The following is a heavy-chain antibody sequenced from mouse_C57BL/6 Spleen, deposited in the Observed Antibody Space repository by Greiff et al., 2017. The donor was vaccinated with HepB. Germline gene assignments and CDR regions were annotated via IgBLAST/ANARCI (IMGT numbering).Heavy chain of an antibody. CDR3: TSYIWAY. CDR2: IDPETGGT. Sequence: QVQLQQSGAELVRPGASVTLSCKASGYTFTDYEMHWVKQTPVQGLAWIGAIDPETGGTAYNQKFKGKAILTAVKSSSTAYMELRSLTSENSAVYYCTSYIWAYWGQGTLVTVSA. V-gene: IGHV1-15*01. J-gene: IGHJ3*01. CDR1: GYTFTDYE.